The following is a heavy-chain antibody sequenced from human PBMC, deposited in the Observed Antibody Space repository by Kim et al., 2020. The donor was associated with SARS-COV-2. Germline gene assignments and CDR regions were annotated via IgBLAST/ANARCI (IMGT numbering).Heavy chain of an antibody. CDR1: GFIFSNYV. Sequence: GGSLRLSCAASGFIFSNYVMNWVRQAPGKGLEWVSSISTSSGYKYYADSVKGRFTISRDNAKNSLYLQMNSLRAEDTAVYYCARELRAVVGFDYWGQGTLVTVSS. V-gene: IGHV3-21*01. CDR2: ISTSSGYK. J-gene: IGHJ4*02. CDR3: ARELRAVVGFDY. D-gene: IGHD6-19*01.